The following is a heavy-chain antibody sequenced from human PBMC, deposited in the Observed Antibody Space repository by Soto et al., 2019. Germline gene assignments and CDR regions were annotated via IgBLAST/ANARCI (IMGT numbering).Heavy chain of an antibody. D-gene: IGHD2-2*01. Sequence: PGESLKISCKGSGYSFTSYWIGWVRQMPGKGLEWMGIIYPGDSDTRYSPSFQGQVTISADKSISTAYLQWSSLKASDTAMYYCERSRCSSTTCYVFDYWGQGTLVTVYS. CDR1: GYSFTSYW. CDR3: ERSRCSSTTCYVFDY. J-gene: IGHJ4*02. V-gene: IGHV5-51*01. CDR2: IYPGDSDT.